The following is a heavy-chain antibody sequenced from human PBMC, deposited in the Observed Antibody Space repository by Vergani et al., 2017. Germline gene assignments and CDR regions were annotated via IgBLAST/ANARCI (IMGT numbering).Heavy chain of an antibody. CDR1: GYTFTSYA. D-gene: IGHD6-19*01. CDR3: ARVGAMACPYYFDY. V-gene: IGHV1-3*01. Sequence: QVQLVQSGAEVKKPGASVKVSCKASGYTFTSYAMHWVRQAPGQRLEWMGWINAGNGNTKYSQKFQGRVTITRDTSASTAYMELSSLRSEDTAVYYCARVGAMACPYYFDYWGQGTLVTVSS. CDR2: INAGNGNT. J-gene: IGHJ4*02.